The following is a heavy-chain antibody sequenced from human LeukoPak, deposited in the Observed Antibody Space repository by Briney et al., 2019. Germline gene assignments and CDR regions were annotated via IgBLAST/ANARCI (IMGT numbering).Heavy chain of an antibody. D-gene: IGHD2-15*01. CDR2: IYYSGTI. CDR1: AGSTSSGDYY. CDR3: ASVHMNIVVGRAHGMDV. V-gene: IGHV4-30-4*01. J-gene: IGHJ6*02. Sequence: PSETLSLTCTVSAGSTSSGDYYWSWIREPPGKGLEWIGYIYYSGTIYYNPSVKSRFTISVDKSKNPLCLQLSYLSAGDTALYYCASVHMNIVVGRAHGMDVWGQGTTVTVSS.